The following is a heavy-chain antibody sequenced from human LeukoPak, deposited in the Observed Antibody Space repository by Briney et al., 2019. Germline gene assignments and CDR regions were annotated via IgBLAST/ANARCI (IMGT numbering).Heavy chain of an antibody. Sequence: GGSLRLSCAASGFTFSDYYMSWIRQAPGKGLEWVSYISNSGSTIFYADSVKGRFTISRDNAKNSLYLQMNSLRAEDTAVYFCARDRFSGSYPLDYWGQGTLVTVSS. CDR2: ISNSGSTI. J-gene: IGHJ4*02. D-gene: IGHD1-26*01. V-gene: IGHV3-11*01. CDR1: GFTFSDYY. CDR3: ARDRFSGSYPLDY.